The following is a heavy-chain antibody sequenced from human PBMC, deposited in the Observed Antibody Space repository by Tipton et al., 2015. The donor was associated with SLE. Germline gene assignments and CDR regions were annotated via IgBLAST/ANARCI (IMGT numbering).Heavy chain of an antibody. CDR3: ARDPGIAVAGTYYYYGMDV. V-gene: IGHV4-59*11. Sequence: TLSLTCTVSGGSISSHYWSWIRQPPGKGLEWIGYIYYSGSTNYNPSLKSRVTISVDTSKNQFSLKLSSVTAADTAVYYCARDPGIAVAGTYYYYGMDVWGQGTTVTVSS. D-gene: IGHD6-19*01. J-gene: IGHJ6*02. CDR2: IYYSGST. CDR1: GGSISSHY.